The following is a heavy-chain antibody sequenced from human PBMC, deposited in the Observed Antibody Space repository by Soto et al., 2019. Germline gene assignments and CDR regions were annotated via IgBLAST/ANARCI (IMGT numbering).Heavy chain of an antibody. J-gene: IGHJ4*02. Sequence: GGSLRLSCAASGFTFSSYGMHWVRQAPGKGLEWVGITSYDGSNKYYADSVKGRFTISRDNSKNTLYLQMNSLRGEDTAVYYCAKDGYYGDYHLHYFDYWGLGTLVTVSS. D-gene: IGHD4-17*01. V-gene: IGHV3-30*18. CDR2: TSYDGSNK. CDR1: GFTFSSYG. CDR3: AKDGYYGDYHLHYFDY.